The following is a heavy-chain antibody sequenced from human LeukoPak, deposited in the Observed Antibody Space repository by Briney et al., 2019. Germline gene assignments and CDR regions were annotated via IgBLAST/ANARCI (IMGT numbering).Heavy chain of an antibody. D-gene: IGHD2/OR15-2a*01. CDR2: INPSGGST. Sequence: ASVKVSCKASGYTFTSYYMHWVRQAPGQGLEWMGIINPSGGSTSYAQKFQGRVTMIRDTSTSTVYMELSSLRSEDTAVYYCARDPTAKYPLDYWGQGTLVTVSS. CDR1: GYTFTSYY. J-gene: IGHJ4*02. V-gene: IGHV1-46*01. CDR3: ARDPTAKYPLDY.